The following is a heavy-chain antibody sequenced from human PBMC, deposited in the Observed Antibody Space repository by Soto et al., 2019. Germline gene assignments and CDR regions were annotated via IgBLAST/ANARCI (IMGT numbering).Heavy chain of an antibody. CDR2: ISYDGSNK. D-gene: IGHD3-22*01. J-gene: IGHJ3*02. Sequence: VQLVESGGGLVQPGGSLRLSCAASGFTFSSYAMHWVRQAPGKGLEWVAVISYDGSNKYYADSVKGRFTISRDNSKNTLYLQMNSLRAEDTAVYYCARGGSVITMIVVVPSDAFDIWGQGTMVTVSS. CDR3: ARGGSVITMIVVVPSDAFDI. V-gene: IGHV3-30-3*01. CDR1: GFTFSSYA.